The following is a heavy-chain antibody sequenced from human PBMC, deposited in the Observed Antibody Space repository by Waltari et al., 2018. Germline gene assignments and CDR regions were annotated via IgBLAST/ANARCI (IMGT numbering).Heavy chain of an antibody. CDR3: AKNATLGRARYFDL. D-gene: IGHD2-2*01. CDR1: GFNFSDHA. J-gene: IGHJ2*01. Sequence: QLLESGGGLVQPGKSLRLSCVASGFNFSDHAMSWVRQRPGEGLEWVSSLSASGHVSYYPASVKGRFVISRDNSKNTLFLHLNAVTVGDTAIFYCAKNATLGRARYFDLWGRGTLVTVSP. CDR2: LSASGHVS. V-gene: IGHV3-23*01.